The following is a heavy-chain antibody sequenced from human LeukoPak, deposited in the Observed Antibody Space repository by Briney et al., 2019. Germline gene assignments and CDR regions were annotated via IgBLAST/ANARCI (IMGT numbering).Heavy chain of an antibody. Sequence: GGSLRLSCAGAGFSITDHHMDWVRQAPGKGLEWVGRSATAKPNSCTTQYAASVRGRFTISRDDSQNSLYLQMNGLRAEDTAVYYCARAPSGSYSYFDNWGQGTLVTVSS. D-gene: IGHD1-26*01. J-gene: IGHJ4*02. CDR3: ARAPSGSYSYFDN. CDR1: GFSITDHH. V-gene: IGHV3-72*01. CDR2: SATAKPNSCTT.